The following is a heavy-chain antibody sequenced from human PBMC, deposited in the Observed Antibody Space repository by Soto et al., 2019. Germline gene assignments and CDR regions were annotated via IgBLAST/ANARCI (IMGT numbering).Heavy chain of an antibody. V-gene: IGHV3-48*02. Sequence: PGGSLRLSCAVSGFTFSSYSMNWVRQAPGKGLEWVSYISSSSGTMYYADSVQGRFTISRDNAKNSLYLQMNSLRDEDTAVYYCARGRGHYDSSGGSCNGGVGYFDFWGPGTLVTVSS. CDR2: ISSSSGTM. CDR1: GFTFSSYS. J-gene: IGHJ4*02. CDR3: ARGRGHYDSSGGSCNGGVGYFDF. D-gene: IGHD3-22*01.